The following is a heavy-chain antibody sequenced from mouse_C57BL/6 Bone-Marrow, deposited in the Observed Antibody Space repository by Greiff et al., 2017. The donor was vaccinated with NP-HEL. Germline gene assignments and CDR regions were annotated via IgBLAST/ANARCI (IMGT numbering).Heavy chain of an antibody. Sequence: EVQVVESGGGLVKPGGSLKLSCAASGFTFSDYGMHWVRQAPEKGLEWVAYISSGSSTIYYADTVKGRFTISRDNAKNTLFLQMTSLRSEDTAMYYCARGDYYGSSAPFAYWGQGTLVTVSA. V-gene: IGHV5-17*01. CDR3: ARGDYYGSSAPFAY. CDR2: ISSGSSTI. CDR1: GFTFSDYG. D-gene: IGHD1-1*01. J-gene: IGHJ3*01.